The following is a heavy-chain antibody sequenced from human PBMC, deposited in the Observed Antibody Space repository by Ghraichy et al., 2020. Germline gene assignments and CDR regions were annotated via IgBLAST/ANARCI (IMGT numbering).Heavy chain of an antibody. V-gene: IGHV3-23*01. Sequence: GGSLRLSCAASGFTFSSYAMSWVRQAPGKGLEWVSAISGSGGSTYYADSVKGRFTISRDNSKNTLYLQMNSLRAEDTAVYYCAKNGAGYDFWSGYYTYLWRLNLNFDYWGQGTLVTVSS. CDR3: AKNGAGYDFWSGYYTYLWRLNLNFDY. CDR2: ISGSGGST. J-gene: IGHJ4*02. CDR1: GFTFSSYA. D-gene: IGHD3-3*01.